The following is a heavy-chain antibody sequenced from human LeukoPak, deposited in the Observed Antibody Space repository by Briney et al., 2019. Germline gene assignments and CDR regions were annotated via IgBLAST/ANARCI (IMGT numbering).Heavy chain of an antibody. CDR3: ARVVVPAATSIYYGMDV. V-gene: IGHV1-69*13. CDR2: IIPIFGTA. D-gene: IGHD2-2*01. J-gene: IGHJ6*02. Sequence: ASVKVSCKASGYTFTSYYIHWVRQAPGQGLEWMGGIIPIFGTANYAQKFQGRVTITADESTSTAYMELSSLRSEDTAVYYCARVVVPAATSIYYGMDVWGQGTTVTVSS. CDR1: GYTFTSYY.